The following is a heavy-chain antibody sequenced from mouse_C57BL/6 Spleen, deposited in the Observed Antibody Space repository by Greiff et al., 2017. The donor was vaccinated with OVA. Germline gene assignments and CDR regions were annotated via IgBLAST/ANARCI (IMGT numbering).Heavy chain of an antibody. J-gene: IGHJ3*01. Sequence: QVQLQQPGAELVRPGSSVKLSCKASGYTFTSYWMHWVKQRPIQGLEWIGNIDPSDSETHYNQKFKDKATLTVDKSSSTAYMQLSSLTSEDSAVYHCARWDGNYPWFAYWGQGTLVTVSA. CDR3: ARWDGNYPWFAY. CDR2: IDPSDSET. D-gene: IGHD2-1*01. V-gene: IGHV1-52*01. CDR1: GYTFTSYW.